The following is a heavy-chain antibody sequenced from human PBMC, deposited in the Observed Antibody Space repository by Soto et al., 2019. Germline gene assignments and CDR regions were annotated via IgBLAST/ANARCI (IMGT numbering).Heavy chain of an antibody. J-gene: IGHJ4*02. D-gene: IGHD2-15*01. CDR1: GYTFTSYA. CDR3: ARDPGYCSGGSCYTSLAPDY. V-gene: IGHV1-3*01. Sequence: ASVKVSCKASGYTFTSYAMHWVRQAPGQRLEWMGWINAGNGNTKYSQKFQGRVTITRDTSASTAYMELSSLRSEDTAVYYCARDPGYCSGGSCYTSLAPDYWGQGTLVTVSS. CDR2: INAGNGNT.